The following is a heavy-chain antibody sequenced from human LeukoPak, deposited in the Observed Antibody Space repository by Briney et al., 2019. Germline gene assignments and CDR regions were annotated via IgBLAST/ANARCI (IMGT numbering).Heavy chain of an antibody. CDR3: AKGRYFDQLDY. V-gene: IGHV3-9*01. D-gene: IGHD3-9*01. CDR1: GFTFDDYA. CDR2: ISWNSGSI. Sequence: GRSLRLSCAASGFTFDDYAMHWVRQDPGKGLEGVSGISWNSGSIGYADSVKGRFTISRDNAKNSLYLQMNSLRAEDTALYYCAKGRYFDQLDYWGQGTLVTVSS. J-gene: IGHJ4*02.